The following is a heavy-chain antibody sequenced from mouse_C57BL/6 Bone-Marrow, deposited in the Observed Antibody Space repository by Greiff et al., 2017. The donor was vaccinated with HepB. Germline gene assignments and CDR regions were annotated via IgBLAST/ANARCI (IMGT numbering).Heavy chain of an antibody. D-gene: IGHD3-2*02. CDR1: GYTFTSYW. CDR2: IDPSDSYT. J-gene: IGHJ3*01. Sequence: VQLQQPGAELVMPGASVKLSCKASGYTFTSYWMSWVMQRPGQGLEWIGEIDPSDSYTNYNQKFKGTSTLTVDKSSSTAYLQLSSLTSEDSAAYYCARYSSGYGWFAYWGQGTLVTVSA. V-gene: IGHV1-69*01. CDR3: ARYSSGYGWFAY.